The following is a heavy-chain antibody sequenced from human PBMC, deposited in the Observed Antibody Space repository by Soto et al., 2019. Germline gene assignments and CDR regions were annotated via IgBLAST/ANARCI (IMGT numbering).Heavy chain of an antibody. CDR2: IYPGDSDT. CDR3: ARAVEMATMAHFDD. D-gene: IGHD5-12*01. J-gene: IGHJ4*02. V-gene: IGHV5-51*01. CDR1: GYSFTSYW. Sequence: WESLNISCKGSGYSFTSYWIGWVRQMPGKGLEWMGIIYPGDSDTRYSPSFQGQVTISADKSISTAYLQWSSLKASDTAMYYWARAVEMATMAHFDDWGQGTPVVVYS.